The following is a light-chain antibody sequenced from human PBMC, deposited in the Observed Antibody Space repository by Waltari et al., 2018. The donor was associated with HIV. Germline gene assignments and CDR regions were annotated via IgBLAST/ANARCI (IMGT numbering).Light chain of an antibody. CDR3: QHYTSSPTWT. V-gene: IGKV3-20*01. CDR1: QSVSSD. J-gene: IGKJ1*01. CDR2: GAS. Sequence: IVLTQSPGTLSLSPGERATFSCRASQSVSSDLAWYHQGPGQAPRLLIYGASTRATGIPDRFSGSGSGTDFTLTINSLEPEDFAVYYCQHYTSSPTWTFGQGTKVEIK.